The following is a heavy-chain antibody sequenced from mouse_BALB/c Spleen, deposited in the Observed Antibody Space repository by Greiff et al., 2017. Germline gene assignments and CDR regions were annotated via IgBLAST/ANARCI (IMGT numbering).Heavy chain of an antibody. Sequence: EVKLEESGGGLVQPGGSMKLSCVASGFTFSNYWMNWVRQSPEKGLEWVAEIRLKSNNYATHYAESVKGRFTISRDDSKSSVYLQMNNLRAEDTGIYYCTGRLGFAYWGQGTLVTVSA. J-gene: IGHJ3*01. CDR3: TGRLGFAY. D-gene: IGHD3-3*01. CDR2: IRLKSNNYAT. CDR1: GFTFSNYW. V-gene: IGHV6-6*02.